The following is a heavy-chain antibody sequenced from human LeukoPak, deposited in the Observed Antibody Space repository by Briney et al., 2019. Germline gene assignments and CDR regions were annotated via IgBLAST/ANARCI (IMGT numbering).Heavy chain of an antibody. Sequence: ETSETLSLTCAVYGGSFSGYYWAWIRQPPGKGLEWIANIYYSGSTYYNPSLKSRVTISINTSKNQFSLKLPSVTAADTAVYYCARIPSPGWFDPWGQGTLVTVSS. CDR1: GGSFSGYY. CDR2: IYYSGST. CDR3: ARIPSPGWFDP. J-gene: IGHJ5*02. V-gene: IGHV4-34*01.